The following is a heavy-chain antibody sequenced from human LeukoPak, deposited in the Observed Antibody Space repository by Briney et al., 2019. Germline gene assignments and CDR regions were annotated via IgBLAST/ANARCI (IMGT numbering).Heavy chain of an antibody. V-gene: IGHV3-23*01. J-gene: IGHJ4*02. D-gene: IGHD7-27*01. CDR3: ATDHNWGRLGY. CDR2: VSASGGNR. CDR1: GFMFSTYA. Sequence: GGSLRLSCAASGFMFSTYAMTWLRQAPGKGLEWVSVVSASGGNRYYADSVKGRFTISRDNFKNMLYLQMNSLRVEDTAVYYCATDHNWGRLGYWGQGTLVTVSS.